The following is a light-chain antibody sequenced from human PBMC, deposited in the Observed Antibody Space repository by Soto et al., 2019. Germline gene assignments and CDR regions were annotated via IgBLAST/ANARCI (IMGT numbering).Light chain of an antibody. CDR1: QSILHSSNNKNY. Sequence: DIVMTQSPDSLAVSLGERATINCKPSQSILHSSNNKNYLAWYQQKPGQPPKLLIYWASTRESGVPDRFSGGGSETDFTLTITSLQAEDVAVYYCQQYFDTLPTFGQGTKVQIK. CDR3: QQYFDTLPT. CDR2: WAS. J-gene: IGKJ1*01. V-gene: IGKV4-1*01.